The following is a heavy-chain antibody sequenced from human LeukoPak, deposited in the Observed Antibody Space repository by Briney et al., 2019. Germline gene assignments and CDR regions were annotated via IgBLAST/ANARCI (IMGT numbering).Heavy chain of an antibody. D-gene: IGHD2-2*02. CDR3: ARGYIVLVPAAIKDAFDI. Sequence: PSETLSLTCAVSGGTLSGYYGTWIRQPPGKGLEWIGEINHSGSTNYNPSLGSRVTISVDTSKNQFSLKLNSVTAADTAVYYCARGYIVLVPAAIKDAFDIWGRGTMVTVSS. V-gene: IGHV4-34*01. CDR2: INHSGST. J-gene: IGHJ3*02. CDR1: GGTLSGYY.